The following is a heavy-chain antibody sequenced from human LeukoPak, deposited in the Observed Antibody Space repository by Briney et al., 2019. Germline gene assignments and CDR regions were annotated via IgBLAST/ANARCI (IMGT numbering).Heavy chain of an antibody. V-gene: IGHV3-33*01. J-gene: IGHJ6*02. Sequence: GGSLRLSCAASGFTFSSYGMHWVHQAPGKGLEWVAVIWYDGSNKYYADSVKGRFTISRDNSKNTLYLQMNSLRAEDTAVYYCVRTRPPDYYGMDVWSQGTTVTVSS. CDR3: VRTRPPDYYGMDV. CDR2: IWYDGSNK. CDR1: GFTFSSYG.